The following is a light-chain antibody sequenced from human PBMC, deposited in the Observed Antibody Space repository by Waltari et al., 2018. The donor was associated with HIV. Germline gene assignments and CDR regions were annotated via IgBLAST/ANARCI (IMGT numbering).Light chain of an antibody. V-gene: IGLV1-40*01. CDR2: GNT. CDR3: QSCDRSLRGV. CDR1: SSDIGADYD. Sequence: QRVTIPCTGSSSDIGADYDVNWYQHLPGTAPKLLIYGNTNRPSGVPDRFSGSKSGTSASLAITGLQAEDEADYYCQSCDRSLRGVFGTGTKVTV. J-gene: IGLJ1*01.